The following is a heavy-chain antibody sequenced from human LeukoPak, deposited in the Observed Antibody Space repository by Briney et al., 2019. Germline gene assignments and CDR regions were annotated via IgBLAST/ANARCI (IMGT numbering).Heavy chain of an antibody. V-gene: IGHV3-53*01. CDR2: FYVGGAT. Sequence: PGGSLRLSCAVSGFSATNNYMSWVRQAPGKGLEWVSVFYVGGATYYADSVKGRFTISRDNSENTLYLQMKSPRAEDTAVYYCARGDGYNFFDYWGQGTLVTVSS. CDR3: ARGDGYNFFDY. CDR1: GFSATNNY. D-gene: IGHD5-24*01. J-gene: IGHJ4*02.